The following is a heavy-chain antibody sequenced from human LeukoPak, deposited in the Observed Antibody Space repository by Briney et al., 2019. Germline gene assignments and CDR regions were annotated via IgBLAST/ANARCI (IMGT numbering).Heavy chain of an antibody. CDR3: ATPPYCSSTSCHDY. J-gene: IGHJ4*02. D-gene: IGHD2-2*01. Sequence: GSVKVSCKVSGYTLTELSMHWVRQAPGKGLEWMGGFDPEDGETIYAQKFQGRVTMTEDTSTDPAYMELSSLRSEDTAVYYCATPPYCSSTSCHDYWGQGTLVTVSS. CDR1: GYTLTELS. CDR2: FDPEDGET. V-gene: IGHV1-24*01.